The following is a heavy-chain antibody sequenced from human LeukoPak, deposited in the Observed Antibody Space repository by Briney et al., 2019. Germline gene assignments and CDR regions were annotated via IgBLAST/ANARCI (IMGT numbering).Heavy chain of an antibody. CDR1: GFTFSSYG. CDR3: AKDRGRRRLRLGELSLIDDY. D-gene: IGHD3-16*02. J-gene: IGHJ4*02. Sequence: PGGSLRLSCAASGFTFSSYGMHWVRQAPGKGLEWVAVISYDGSNKYYADSVKGRFTISRDNSKNTLYLQMNSLRAEDTAVYYCAKDRGRRRLRLGELSLIDDYWGQGTLVTVSS. V-gene: IGHV3-30*18. CDR2: ISYDGSNK.